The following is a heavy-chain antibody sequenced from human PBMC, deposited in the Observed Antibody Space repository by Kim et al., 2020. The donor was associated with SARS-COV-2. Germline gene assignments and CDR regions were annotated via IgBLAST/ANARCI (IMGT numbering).Heavy chain of an antibody. Sequence: YAETVKSRITINPDSSKNQFSLQLNSGTPEDTAVYYCARGGHAVVGTLAYWGHGTLVTVSS. CDR3: ARGGHAVVGTLAY. V-gene: IGHV6-1*01. D-gene: IGHD2-15*01. J-gene: IGHJ4*01.